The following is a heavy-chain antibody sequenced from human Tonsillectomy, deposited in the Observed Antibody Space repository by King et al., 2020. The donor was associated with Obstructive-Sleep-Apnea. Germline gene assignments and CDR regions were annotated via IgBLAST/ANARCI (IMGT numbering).Heavy chain of an antibody. D-gene: IGHD2-2*02. CDR2: INSDGSST. V-gene: IGHV3-74*01. J-gene: IGHJ6*02. CDR3: ARGPYCSSTSCYNYYGMDV. Sequence: VQLVESGGGLVQPGGSLRLSCAASGFTFSSYWRHWVRQAPGKGLVWVSRINSDGSSTSYADSVKGRFTISRDNAKNTLYLQMHSLRAEDTAVYYCARGPYCSSTSCYNYYGMDVWGQGTTVTVSS. CDR1: GFTFSSYW.